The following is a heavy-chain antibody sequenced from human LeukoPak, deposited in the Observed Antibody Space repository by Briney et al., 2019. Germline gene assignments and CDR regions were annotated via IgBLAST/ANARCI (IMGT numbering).Heavy chain of an antibody. J-gene: IGHJ4*02. V-gene: IGHV3-30*18. Sequence: QSGMSLRLSCAASGFTFSSYGMNWVRQAPGKGLEWVAVISSDGGAEYYADSVKGRFTISRDNSKKTVYLQMNSLGEDDTAVYYCAKDRDLSDSSTYSVHWGQGTLVTVSS. D-gene: IGHD3-22*01. CDR3: AKDRDLSDSSTYSVH. CDR2: ISSDGGAE. CDR1: GFTFSSYG.